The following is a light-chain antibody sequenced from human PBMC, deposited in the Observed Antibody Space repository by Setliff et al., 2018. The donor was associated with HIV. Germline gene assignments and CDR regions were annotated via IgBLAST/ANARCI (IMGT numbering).Light chain of an antibody. CDR3: CSYTSSLTYV. CDR2: DVT. V-gene: IGLV2-14*03. CDR1: SSDVGSYNF. J-gene: IGLJ1*01. Sequence: QSALAQPASVSGSPGQSITLSCTGTSSDVGSYNFVSWYQQHPGRATKLMIYDVTKRPSGVSDRFSGSKSGNTASLTISGLQTEDEADYYCCSYTSSLTYVFGTGTKVTVL.